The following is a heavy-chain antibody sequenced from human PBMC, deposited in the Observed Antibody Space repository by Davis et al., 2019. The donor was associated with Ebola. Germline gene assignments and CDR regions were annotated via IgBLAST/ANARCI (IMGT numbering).Heavy chain of an antibody. CDR2: ISYDGSNK. J-gene: IGHJ4*02. V-gene: IGHV3-30*03. D-gene: IGHD3-3*01. CDR3: ARDSGRFLEWLLDYFDY. CDR1: GFTFSSYG. Sequence: GGSLRLSCAASGFTFSSYGMHWVRQAPGKGLEWVAVISYDGSNKYYADSVKGRFTISRDNSKNTLYLQMNSLRAEDTAVYYCARDSGRFLEWLLDYFDYWGQGTLVTVSS.